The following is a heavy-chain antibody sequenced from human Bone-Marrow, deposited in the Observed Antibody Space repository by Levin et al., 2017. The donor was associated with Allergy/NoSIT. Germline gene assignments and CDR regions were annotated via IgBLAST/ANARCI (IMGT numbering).Heavy chain of an antibody. CDR1: GGSISSSNW. V-gene: IGHV4-4*02. J-gene: IGHJ4*02. CDR2: MYHSGGT. CDR3: ARDHPDYGEPHFDY. Sequence: SETLSLTCAVSGGSISSSNWWSWVRQPPGKGLEWIGEMYHSGGTNYNPSLKSRVTLSLDKSKNHFSLRLTSVTAADTAVYYCARDHPDYGEPHFDYWGQGTLVTVSS. D-gene: IGHD4-17*01.